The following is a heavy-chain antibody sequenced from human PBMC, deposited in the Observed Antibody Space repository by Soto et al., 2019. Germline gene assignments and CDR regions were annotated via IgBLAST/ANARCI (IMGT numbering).Heavy chain of an antibody. D-gene: IGHD2-2*01. V-gene: IGHV3-48*01. Sequence: GGSLRLSCAASGFTFSSYSMHWVRQAPGKGLEWVSYISPSSSSIYYADSVKGRFTISRDNAKNSLYLQMNSLRAEDTAVYYCARQVVPAAGGGVYYYYGMDVWGQGTTVTVSS. CDR1: GFTFSSYS. CDR2: ISPSSSSI. CDR3: ARQVVPAAGGGVYYYYGMDV. J-gene: IGHJ6*02.